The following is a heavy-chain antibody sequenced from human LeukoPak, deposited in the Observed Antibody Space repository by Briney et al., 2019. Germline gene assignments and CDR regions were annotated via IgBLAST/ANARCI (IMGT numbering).Heavy chain of an antibody. D-gene: IGHD2-2*01. CDR2: INPSGGSA. CDR1: GYTFTTYY. CDR3: ARGRGTYADY. V-gene: IGHV1-46*01. J-gene: IGHJ4*02. Sequence: ASVKVSCKASGYTFTTYYIHWVRQAPGQGLEWMGIINPSGGSATSAQRFRGRLTMTRDTSTTTVYMDLSSLRSEDTAVYYCARGRGTYADYWGQGTLVTVSS.